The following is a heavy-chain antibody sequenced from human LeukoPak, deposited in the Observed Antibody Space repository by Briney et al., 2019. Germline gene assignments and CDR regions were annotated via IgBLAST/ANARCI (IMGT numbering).Heavy chain of an antibody. D-gene: IGHD2-15*01. CDR3: AKDCRGSGGSCYYYYGMDV. CDR1: GFTFSSYA. Sequence: GSLRLSCAASGFTFSSYAMSRVRQAPAKGLEWVSSISVSGGSTYYADSVKGRFTISRDNSKNTLYLQMNSLRAEDTAVYYCAKDCRGSGGSCYYYYGMDVWGQGTTVTVSS. J-gene: IGHJ6*02. CDR2: ISVSGGST. V-gene: IGHV3-23*01.